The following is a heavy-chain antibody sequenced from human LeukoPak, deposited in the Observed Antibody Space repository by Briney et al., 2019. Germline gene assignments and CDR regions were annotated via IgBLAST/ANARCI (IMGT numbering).Heavy chain of an antibody. Sequence: ASVKVSCKASGYTFTGYYMHWVRQAPGQGLEWMGRISPSSGGADYAQKFQGRVTMTRDTSIITVYMELSRLRSDDTGVYYCARGYFSGFDYWGQGTLVIVSS. CDR2: ISPSSGGA. V-gene: IGHV1-2*05. D-gene: IGHD2-8*02. J-gene: IGHJ4*02. CDR1: GYTFTGYY. CDR3: ARGYFSGFDY.